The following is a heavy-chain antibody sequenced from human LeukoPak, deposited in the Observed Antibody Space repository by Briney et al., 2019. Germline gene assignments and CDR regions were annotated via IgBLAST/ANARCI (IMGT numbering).Heavy chain of an antibody. D-gene: IGHD2-15*01. Sequence: GASVKVSCKASGGTFSSYAISWVRQAPGQGLEWVGGIIPIFGTANYAQKFQGRVTITADESTSTAYMELSSLRSEDTAVYYCARDLGCSGGSCYDFEYFQHWGQGTLVTVSS. V-gene: IGHV1-69*13. CDR3: ARDLGCSGGSCYDFEYFQH. CDR1: GGTFSSYA. CDR2: IIPIFGTA. J-gene: IGHJ1*01.